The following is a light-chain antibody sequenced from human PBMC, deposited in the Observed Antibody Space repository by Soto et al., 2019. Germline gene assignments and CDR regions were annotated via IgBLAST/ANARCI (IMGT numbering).Light chain of an antibody. CDR2: KAS. CDR1: QTISSW. CDR3: QHYNSYSEA. J-gene: IGKJ1*01. Sequence: DIQRTQSPSTLSGSVGDRVTITCRASQTISSWLAWYQQKPGKAPSLLIYKASTLKSGVPSRFSGSGSGTEFTLTISSLQPDDFATYYCQHYNSYSEAFGQGTKVE. V-gene: IGKV1-5*03.